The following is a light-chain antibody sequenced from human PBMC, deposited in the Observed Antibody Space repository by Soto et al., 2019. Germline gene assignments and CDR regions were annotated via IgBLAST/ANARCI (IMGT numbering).Light chain of an antibody. J-gene: IGKJ4*01. V-gene: IGKV3-15*01. CDR1: QSISGN. CDR2: HTS. CDR3: QRYDNWPLT. Sequence: EIVMTQSPATLSVSPGESATLSCRASQSISGNLAWYQQKPGLAPRLLIYHTSTRATGAPARFSGSGSGTEFSLTISSLQSEDSAVYYCQRYDNWPLTFGGGTKVDIK.